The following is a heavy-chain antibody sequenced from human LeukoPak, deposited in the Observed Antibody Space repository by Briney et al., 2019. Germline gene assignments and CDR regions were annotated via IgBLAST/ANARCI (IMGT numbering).Heavy chain of an antibody. CDR3: ARNYYYDSTGYPDAFDI. J-gene: IGHJ3*02. CDR1: GFTFSSYS. Sequence: GSLRLSCAASGFTFSSYSMNWVRQAPGKGLEWVSSISSSSSYIYYADSVKGRFTISRDNAKNSLYLQMNSLRAEDTAVYYCARNYYYDSTGYPDAFDIWGQGTMVTVSS. V-gene: IGHV3-21*01. D-gene: IGHD3-22*01. CDR2: ISSSSSYI.